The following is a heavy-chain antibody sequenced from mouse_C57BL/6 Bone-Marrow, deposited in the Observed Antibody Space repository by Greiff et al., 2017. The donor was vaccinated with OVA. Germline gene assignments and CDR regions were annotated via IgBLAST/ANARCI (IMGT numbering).Heavy chain of an antibody. J-gene: IGHJ2*01. D-gene: IGHD4-1*01. CDR2: ISSGSSTI. Sequence: EVKVEESGGGLVKPGGSLKLSCAASGFTFSDYGMHWVRQAPEKGLEWVAYISSGSSTIYYADTVKGRFTISRDNAKNTLFLQMPSLRSEDTAMYYCARANWEGVFDYWGQGTTLTVSS. CDR1: GFTFSDYG. V-gene: IGHV5-17*01. CDR3: ARANWEGVFDY.